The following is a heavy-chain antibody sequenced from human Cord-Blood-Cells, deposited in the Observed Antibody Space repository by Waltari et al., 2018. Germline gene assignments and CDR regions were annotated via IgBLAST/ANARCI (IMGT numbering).Heavy chain of an antibody. CDR3: ARHSGDYAIFDY. J-gene: IGHJ4*02. D-gene: IGHD4-17*01. CDR1: GGSISSSSYY. V-gene: IGHV4-39*01. CDR2: IYYSGST. Sequence: QLQLQESGPGLVKPSENLSLTCTVSGGSISSSSYYWGWIRQPPGKGLEWIGSIYYSGSTYYNPSLKSRVTISVDTSKNQFSLKLSSVTAADTAVYYCARHSGDYAIFDYWGQGTLVTVSS.